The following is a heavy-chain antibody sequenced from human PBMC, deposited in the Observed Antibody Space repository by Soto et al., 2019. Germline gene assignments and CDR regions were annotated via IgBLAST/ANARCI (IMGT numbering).Heavy chain of an antibody. CDR1: GGSISSGDYY. Sequence: QVQLPESGPGLVKPSQTLSLTCTVSGGSISSGDYYWSWIRQPPGKGLEWIGYIYYSGSTYYNPSLKSRVTISVDTSKNQFSLKLSSVTAADRAVYYCARWPQLKPRFDYWGQGTLVTVSS. D-gene: IGHD1-1*01. CDR2: IYYSGST. J-gene: IGHJ4*02. V-gene: IGHV4-31*03. CDR3: ARWPQLKPRFDY.